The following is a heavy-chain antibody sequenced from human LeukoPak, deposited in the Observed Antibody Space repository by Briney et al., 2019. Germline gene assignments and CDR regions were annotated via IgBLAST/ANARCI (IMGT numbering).Heavy chain of an antibody. V-gene: IGHV4-61*01. Sequence: PSETLSLTCTVSGASVSSASYWSWIRQPPGKGVEWIAHIYNGVNTNYNPSLKSRVTISVDTSKNQFSLRLNSVTAADTAVYYCARSRAFNSGAFNPWGQGSLVTVSS. CDR2: IYNGVNT. D-gene: IGHD1-26*01. CDR1: GASVSSASY. CDR3: ARSRAFNSGAFNP. J-gene: IGHJ5*02.